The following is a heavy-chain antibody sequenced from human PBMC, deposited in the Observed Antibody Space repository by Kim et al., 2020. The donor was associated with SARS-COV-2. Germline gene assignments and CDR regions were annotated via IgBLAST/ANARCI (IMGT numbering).Heavy chain of an antibody. D-gene: IGHD3-16*02. CDR1: GFTFSDYY. V-gene: IGHV3-11*01. J-gene: IGHJ4*02. Sequence: GGSLRLSCAASGFTFSDYYMSWIRQAPGKGLEWVSYISSSGSTIYYADSVKGRFTISRDNAKNSLYLQMNSLRDEDTAVYYCARDSYDYVWGSYRVYVDEQKDYWGQGTLVTVSS. CDR3: ARDSYDYVWGSYRVYVDEQKDY. CDR2: ISSSGSTI.